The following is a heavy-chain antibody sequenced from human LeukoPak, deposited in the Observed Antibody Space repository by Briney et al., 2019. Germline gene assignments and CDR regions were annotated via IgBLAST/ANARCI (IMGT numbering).Heavy chain of an antibody. Sequence: GASVKVSCKASGGTFSSYAISWVRQAPGQGLEWMGRIIPILGIANYAQKFQGRVTITADKSTSTAYMELSSLRSEDTAVYYCARLYSYGFYGQIDYWGQGTLVTVSS. CDR3: ARLYSYGFYGQIDY. CDR1: GGTFSSYA. D-gene: IGHD5-18*01. CDR2: IIPILGIA. V-gene: IGHV1-69*04. J-gene: IGHJ4*02.